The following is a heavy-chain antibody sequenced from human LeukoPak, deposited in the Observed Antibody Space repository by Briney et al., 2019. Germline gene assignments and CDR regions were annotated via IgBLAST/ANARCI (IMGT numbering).Heavy chain of an antibody. CDR3: VTAPTRTYSVY. Sequence: PGGSLRLSCAASGFTFSSYSMNWVRQAPGKGREWVSSISSSSSYIYYADSVKGRFTISRDNAKNSLFLQMNSLRAEDTAVYYCVTAPTRTYSVYWGQGTLVTVSS. D-gene: IGHD2-15*01. V-gene: IGHV3-21*01. J-gene: IGHJ4*02. CDR1: GFTFSSYS. CDR2: ISSSSSYI.